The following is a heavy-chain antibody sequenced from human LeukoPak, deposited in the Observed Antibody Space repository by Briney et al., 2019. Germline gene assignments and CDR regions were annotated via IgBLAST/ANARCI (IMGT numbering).Heavy chain of an antibody. CDR2: ISSSGSTI. CDR3: AKGGLEWLPLFDY. CDR1: GFTFSSYE. J-gene: IGHJ4*02. V-gene: IGHV3-48*03. D-gene: IGHD3-3*01. Sequence: GGSLRLSCAASGFTFSSYEMNWVRQAPGKGLEWVSYISSSGSTIYYADSVKGRLTISRDKNTLYLQMNSLRAEDTAVYYCAKGGLEWLPLFDYWGQGTLVTVSS.